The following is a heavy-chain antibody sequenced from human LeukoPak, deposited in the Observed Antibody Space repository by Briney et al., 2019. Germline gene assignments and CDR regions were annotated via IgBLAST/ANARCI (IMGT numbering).Heavy chain of an antibody. J-gene: IGHJ4*02. CDR1: GGSISSSSYY. CDR3: ARQDRQADNYFDY. D-gene: IGHD2-15*01. Sequence: SETLSLTCTVSGGSISSSSYYWGWIRQPPGKRLEWIGSIYYSGSTYYNPSLKSRVTISVDTSKNQFSLKLSSVTAADTAVYYCARQDRQADNYFDYWGQGTLVTVSS. CDR2: IYYSGST. V-gene: IGHV4-39*01.